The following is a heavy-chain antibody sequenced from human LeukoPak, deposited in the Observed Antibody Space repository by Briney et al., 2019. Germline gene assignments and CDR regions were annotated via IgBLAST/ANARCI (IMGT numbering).Heavy chain of an antibody. J-gene: IGHJ4*02. Sequence: PGGSLRLSCAASAFTVGTNSMSCVSQAPGNGMEWVSAISGSGGSTYYADSVKGRFTISRDNSKNTLYLQMNSLRAEDTAVYYCAKGGLVILDYFDYWGQGTLVTVSS. CDR2: ISGSGGST. CDR3: AKGGLVILDYFDY. D-gene: IGHD2-15*01. V-gene: IGHV3-23*01. CDR1: AFTVGTNS.